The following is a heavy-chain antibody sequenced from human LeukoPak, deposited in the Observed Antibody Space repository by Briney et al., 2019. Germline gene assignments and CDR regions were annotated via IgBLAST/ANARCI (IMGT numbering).Heavy chain of an antibody. CDR1: GYTFTSYW. CDR2: IYTADSNT. D-gene: IGHD3-10*01. V-gene: IGHV5-51*01. J-gene: IGHJ2*01. CDR3: ARHGYYGSGSYYTHYWYFDL. Sequence: GESLKISCKGSGYTFTSYWIGWVRQMPGKGLEWMGIIYTADSNTRYSPSFQGQVTISADKSISTAYLQWSSLKASDTAMYYCARHGYYGSGSYYTHYWYFDLWGRGTLVTVSS.